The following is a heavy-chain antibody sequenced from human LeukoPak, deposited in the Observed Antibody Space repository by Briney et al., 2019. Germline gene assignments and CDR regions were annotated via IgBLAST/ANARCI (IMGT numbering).Heavy chain of an antibody. D-gene: IGHD2-15*01. V-gene: IGHV4-59*08. Sequence: SETLSLTCTVSGGSISSYYWSWIRQPPGKGLEWIGYIYYSGRTNYNPSLKSRVTISVDTSKNQFSLKLSSVTAADTAVYYCARGYCSGGTCYGYFDPWGRGTLVTVSS. CDR2: IYYSGRT. CDR3: ARGYCSGGTCYGYFDP. CDR1: GGSISSYY. J-gene: IGHJ2*01.